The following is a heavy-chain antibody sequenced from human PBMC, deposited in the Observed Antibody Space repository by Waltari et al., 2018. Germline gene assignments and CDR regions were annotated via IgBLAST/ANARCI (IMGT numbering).Heavy chain of an antibody. Sequence: EVQLVESGGGLVKPGGSLRLSCAAAGCTFSRYSMTWVPQGPGKGLEWVSSISSSSSYIYYADSVKGRFTISRDNAKNSLYLQMNSLRAEDTAVYYCARDMSIAAAAWGQGTLVTVSS. CDR2: ISSSSSYI. J-gene: IGHJ1*01. D-gene: IGHD6-13*01. V-gene: IGHV3-21*01. CDR3: ARDMSIAAAA. CDR1: GCTFSRYS.